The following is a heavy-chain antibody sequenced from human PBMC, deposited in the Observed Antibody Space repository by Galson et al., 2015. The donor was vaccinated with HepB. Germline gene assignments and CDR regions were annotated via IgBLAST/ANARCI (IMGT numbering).Heavy chain of an antibody. J-gene: IGHJ6*02. CDR2: IIPIPGFV. CDR3: ASGGLGVSYFGMDV. V-gene: IGHV1-69*04. D-gene: IGHD3-16*01. CDR1: GGTFSSFG. Sequence: SVKVSCKASGGTFSSFGISWVRQAPGQGLEWMGRIIPIPGFVNYAQKFQGRVTITADKSTSTVYMEFSSLRSDDTAVYYCASGGLGVSYFGMDVWGQGTTVTVSS.